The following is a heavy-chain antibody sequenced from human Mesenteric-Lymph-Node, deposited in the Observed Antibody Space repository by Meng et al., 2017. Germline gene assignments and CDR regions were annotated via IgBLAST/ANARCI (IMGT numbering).Heavy chain of an antibody. V-gene: IGHV1-2*06. Sequence: QVQLVQSGAEVKKPGAPVKVLCKASGYTFTDYYMQWVRQAPGQGLEWMGRLNPNRGDTNYAQKFQGRVTMTRDTSISTAYMELSRLTSDDTAVYYCARGIVDGYGGDSWFDPWGQGTLVTVSS. CDR3: ARGIVDGYGGDSWFDP. D-gene: IGHD5-18*01. CDR2: LNPNRGDT. CDR1: GYTFTDYY. J-gene: IGHJ5*02.